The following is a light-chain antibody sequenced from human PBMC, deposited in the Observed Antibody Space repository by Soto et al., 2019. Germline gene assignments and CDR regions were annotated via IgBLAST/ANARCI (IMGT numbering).Light chain of an antibody. V-gene: IGKV1-5*01. Sequence: DIQMTQSPSTLSASAGDRVTDTCRASQSINGWLAWYQQKPGKAPKLLIYDASSLHSGVPSRFTGSGFGTEYTLTISSLQPEDFATYYCQQYHRYSRTFGQGTKVDIK. CDR2: DAS. CDR1: QSINGW. CDR3: QQYHRYSRT. J-gene: IGKJ1*01.